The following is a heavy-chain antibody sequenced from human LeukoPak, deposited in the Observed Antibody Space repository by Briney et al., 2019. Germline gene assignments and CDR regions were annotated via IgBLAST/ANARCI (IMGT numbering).Heavy chain of an antibody. J-gene: IGHJ4*02. V-gene: IGHV3-48*01. D-gene: IGHD2-2*01. CDR2: ISSSSSTI. CDR1: GFTFSSYS. Sequence: PGGSLRLSCAASGFTFSSYSMNWVRQAPGKGLEWVSYISSSSSTIYYADSVKGRFTISRDNAKNSLYLQMNSLRAEDTAVYYCAKDLLRVVPAAIFDYWGQGTLVTVSS. CDR3: AKDLLRVVPAAIFDY.